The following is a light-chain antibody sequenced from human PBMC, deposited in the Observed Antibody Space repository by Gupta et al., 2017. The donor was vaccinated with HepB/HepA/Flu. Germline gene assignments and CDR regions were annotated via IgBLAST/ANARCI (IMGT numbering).Light chain of an antibody. Sequence: QSVLTPPPSASGTPGQRVTISCSGSSSNIGSNTVNWYQQFPGTAPKLLMFSNNRRPSGVPDRFSGSKSGTSASLAISGLQSDDEADYYCATWDDSLNGRVFGGGTKVTVL. V-gene: IGLV1-44*01. CDR3: ATWDDSLNGRV. CDR2: SNN. CDR1: SSNIGSNT. J-gene: IGLJ3*02.